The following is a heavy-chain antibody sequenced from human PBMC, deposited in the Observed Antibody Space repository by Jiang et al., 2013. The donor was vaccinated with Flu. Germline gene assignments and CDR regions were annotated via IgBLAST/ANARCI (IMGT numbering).Heavy chain of an antibody. Sequence: QTLSLTCAISGDSISANSVTWNWIRQSPSRGLEWLGRAFYRSKWYNDYGVSVRSRVIISPDTPNNQFSLQLKSVTPEDTAVYYCARAYYYDNSGYYYYGMDVWGQGTTVTASS. J-gene: IGHJ6*02. CDR1: GDSISANSVT. CDR2: AFYRSKWYN. V-gene: IGHV6-1*01. D-gene: IGHD3-22*01. CDR3: ARAYYYDNSGYYYYGMDV.